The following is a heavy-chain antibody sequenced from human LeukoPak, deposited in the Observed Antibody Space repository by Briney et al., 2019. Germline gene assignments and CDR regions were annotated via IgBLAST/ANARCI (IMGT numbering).Heavy chain of an antibody. CDR3: AKSGGTVTRFDP. CDR1: GFTFSSYG. CDR2: ISGSGGGT. D-gene: IGHD4-17*01. Sequence: PGGTLRLSCAASGFTFSSYGMSWVRQAPGKGLEWVSAISGSGGGTYYADSVKGRFTISRDNSKNTLYLQMNSLRAEDTAVYYCAKSGGTVTRFDPWGQGTLVTVSS. V-gene: IGHV3-23*01. J-gene: IGHJ5*02.